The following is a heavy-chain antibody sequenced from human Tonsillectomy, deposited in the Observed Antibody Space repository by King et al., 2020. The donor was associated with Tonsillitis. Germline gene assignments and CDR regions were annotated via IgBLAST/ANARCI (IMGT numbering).Heavy chain of an antibody. Sequence: VQLVQSGAEVKKPGASVKVSCKASGYTFTGYYMHWVRQAPGQGLEWMGWINPNSGGTNYAQNFQGRVTMTRDTSISTAYMELNRLRSDDTAVYYRATQGRMDAFDIWGQGTWVTVSS. CDR3: ATQGRMDAFDI. CDR1: GYTFTGYY. V-gene: IGHV1-2*02. D-gene: IGHD2-15*01. J-gene: IGHJ3*02. CDR2: INPNSGGT.